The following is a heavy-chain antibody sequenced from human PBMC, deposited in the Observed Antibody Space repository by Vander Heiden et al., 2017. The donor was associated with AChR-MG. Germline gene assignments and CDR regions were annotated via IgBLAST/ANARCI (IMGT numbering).Heavy chain of an antibody. Sequence: QVQLVQSGAEVKKPGSSVKVSCKASGGTFSSYAISWVRQAPGQGLEWMGGIIPIFGTANYAQKFQGRVTITADKSTSTAYMELSSLRSEDTAVYYCARDRCPVVVPAAHCQFDPWGQGTLVTVSS. CDR1: GGTFSSYA. V-gene: IGHV1-69*06. CDR2: IIPIFGTA. D-gene: IGHD2-2*01. CDR3: ARDRCPVVVPAAHCQFDP. J-gene: IGHJ5*02.